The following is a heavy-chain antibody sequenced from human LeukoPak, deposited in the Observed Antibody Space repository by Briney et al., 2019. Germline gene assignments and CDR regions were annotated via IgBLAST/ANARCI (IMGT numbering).Heavy chain of an antibody. D-gene: IGHD2-15*01. CDR2: ISYDGSNK. V-gene: IGHV3-30*18. Sequence: GRSLRLSCAASGFTFSSYGMHWVRQAPGKGLEWVAVISYDGSNKYYADSVKGRFTISRDNSKNTLYLQMNSLRAEDTAVYYCAKDVGGGSRPRVDYWGQGTLVTVSS. CDR3: AKDVGGGSRPRVDY. J-gene: IGHJ4*02. CDR1: GFTFSSYG.